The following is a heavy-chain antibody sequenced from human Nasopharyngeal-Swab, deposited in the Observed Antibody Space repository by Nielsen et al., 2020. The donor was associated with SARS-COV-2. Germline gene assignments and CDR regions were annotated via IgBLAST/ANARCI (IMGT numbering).Heavy chain of an antibody. J-gene: IGHJ6*02. CDR2: INAGNGNT. CDR3: ARVEAGYSSGGPYYYYGMDV. CDR1: GYTFTSYA. D-gene: IGHD6-19*01. Sequence: ASVKVSCKASGYTFTSYAMHWVRQAPGQRLEWRGWINAGNGNTKYSQKFQGRVTITRDTSASTAYMELSSLRSEDTAVYYCARVEAGYSSGGPYYYYGMDVWGQGTTVTVSS. V-gene: IGHV1-3*01.